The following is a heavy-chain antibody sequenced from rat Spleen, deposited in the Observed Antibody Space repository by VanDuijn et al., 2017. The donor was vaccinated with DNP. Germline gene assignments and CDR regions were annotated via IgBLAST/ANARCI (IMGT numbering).Heavy chain of an antibody. J-gene: IGHJ1*01. Sequence: EVQLVETGGDLVQPGRSLKLSCVASGFTFRSYWMYWIRQAPGKGLEWVASINTDGDSAYYRDSVKGRFTISRDNAENTLFLQMDSLRSEDTATYYCARHGRVTTVATYWYFDFWGPGTMVTVSS. CDR1: GFTFRSYW. V-gene: IGHV5-58*01. D-gene: IGHD1-3*01. CDR2: INTDGDSA. CDR3: ARHGRVTTVATYWYFDF.